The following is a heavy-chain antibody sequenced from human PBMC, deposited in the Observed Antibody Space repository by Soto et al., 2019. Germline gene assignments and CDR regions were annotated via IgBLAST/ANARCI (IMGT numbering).Heavy chain of an antibody. CDR3: ARVGRAAADPYFDY. CDR2: IYYSGNA. CDR1: DDSINSDKYY. V-gene: IGHV4-61*01. D-gene: IGHD6-13*01. Sequence: SETLSLTCSVSDDSINSDKYYWGWIRQPPGKGLEWIGNIYYSGNANYNPSLKSRVTISVDTSKNQFSLKLSSVTAADTAVYYCARVGRAAADPYFDYWGQGTLVTVSS. J-gene: IGHJ4*02.